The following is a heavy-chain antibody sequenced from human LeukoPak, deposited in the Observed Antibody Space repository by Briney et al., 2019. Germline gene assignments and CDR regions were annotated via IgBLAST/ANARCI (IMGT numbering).Heavy chain of an antibody. CDR3: AKDWGYYSSYYYGMDV. D-gene: IGHD4-11*01. CDR2: VSYDGRNK. V-gene: IGHV3-30*18. J-gene: IGHJ6*02. Sequence: GGSLRLSCAASGFTFSSSGMLWVRQAPAKGLEWVAVVSYDGRNKHHADSVKGRFTISRDNSKNTLYMQMNSVRAEDRAVYYCAKDWGYYSSYYYGMDVWGQGTTVTVSS. CDR1: GFTFSSSG.